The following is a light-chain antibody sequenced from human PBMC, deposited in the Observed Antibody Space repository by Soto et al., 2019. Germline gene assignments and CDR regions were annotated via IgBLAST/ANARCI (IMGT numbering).Light chain of an antibody. CDR3: QQYGRSPWT. Sequence: EIVLTQSPGTLSLSPGERATLSCRSSQSVSSSFLAWYQQKPGQAPRLLIYCASSRATGIPDRFSGSGSGTDFTLAISRLEPDDCAVYYCQQYGRSPWTFGQGTKLEIK. J-gene: IGKJ1*01. CDR2: CAS. CDR1: QSVSSSF. V-gene: IGKV3-20*01.